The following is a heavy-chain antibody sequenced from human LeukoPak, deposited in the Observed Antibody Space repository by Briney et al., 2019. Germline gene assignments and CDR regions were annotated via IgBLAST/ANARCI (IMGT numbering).Heavy chain of an antibody. CDR3: ARHAYGDPFDY. V-gene: IGHV4-59*08. J-gene: IGHJ4*02. D-gene: IGHD4-17*01. CDR2: IYYSGST. Sequence: PSKTLSLTCTVYGGSISSYYWSWIRQPPGKGLEWIGYIYYSGSTNYNPSLKSRVTISVDTSKNQFSLKLSSVTAADTAVYYCARHAYGDPFDYWGPGTLVTVSS. CDR1: GGSISSYY.